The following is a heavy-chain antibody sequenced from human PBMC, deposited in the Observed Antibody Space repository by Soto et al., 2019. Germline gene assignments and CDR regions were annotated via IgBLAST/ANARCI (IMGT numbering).Heavy chain of an antibody. D-gene: IGHD3-10*01. CDR3: ARGNGEWFDP. J-gene: IGHJ5*02. V-gene: IGHV4-59*01. CDR2: IYYSGST. CDR1: GGSISHYY. Sequence: PSETLSLTCSVSGGSISHYYLSWIRQPPGKGLEWVGYIYYSGSTKYNPSLKSRVTMSVDTSKNQFSLNLTSVTAADTAVYYCARGNGEWFDPWGQGTLGTVSS.